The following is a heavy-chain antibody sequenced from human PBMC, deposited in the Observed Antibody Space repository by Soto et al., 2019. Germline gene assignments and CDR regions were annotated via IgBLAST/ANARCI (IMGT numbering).Heavy chain of an antibody. V-gene: IGHV1-18*01. J-gene: IGHJ6*02. CDR3: ARDFYDYVWGSYRPRMDV. Sequence: ASVKVSCKASGYTFTSYGISWVRQAPGQGLEWMGWISAYNGNTNYAQKLQGRVTMTTDTPTSTAYMELRSLRSDDTAVYYCARDFYDYVWGSYRPRMDVWGQGTTVTVSS. CDR1: GYTFTSYG. CDR2: ISAYNGNT. D-gene: IGHD3-16*02.